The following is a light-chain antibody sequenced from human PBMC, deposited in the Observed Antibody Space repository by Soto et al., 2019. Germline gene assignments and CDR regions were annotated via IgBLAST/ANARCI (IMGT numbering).Light chain of an antibody. V-gene: IGKV1-39*01. CDR1: QIIRSY. CDR2: DAT. CDR3: QQSFSTPRS. Sequence: DIQMIQSPSSLSASVGDRVTISCRASQIIRSYVNWYQHKAGKAPKLLIHDATTLQSGVPSRFSGSGSGTDFTLTITSLQPEDFAIYYCQQSFSTPRSFGQGTKVDIK. J-gene: IGKJ1*01.